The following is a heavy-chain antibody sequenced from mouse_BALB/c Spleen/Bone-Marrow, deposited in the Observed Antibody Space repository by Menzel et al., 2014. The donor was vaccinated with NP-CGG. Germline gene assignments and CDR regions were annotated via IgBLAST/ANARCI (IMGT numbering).Heavy chain of an antibody. CDR2: IRNKAYGYTT. CDR3: ARDMGGLLFDS. CDR1: GFTFTDYY. V-gene: IGHV7-3*02. J-gene: IGHJ2*01. D-gene: IGHD1-1*01. Sequence: EVQVVEPGGGLVQPGGSLRLSCATSGFTFTDYYMNWVRQPPGKALEWLAFIRNKAYGYTTEYSASVKGRFTISRDNSQNILYLQMNTLRTEDSATYYCARDMGGLLFDSWGQGTTLSVSS.